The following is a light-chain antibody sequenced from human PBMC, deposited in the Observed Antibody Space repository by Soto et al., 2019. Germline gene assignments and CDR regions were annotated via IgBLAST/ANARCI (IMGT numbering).Light chain of an antibody. V-gene: IGKV3-20*01. CDR1: QSVSSSY. J-gene: IGKJ3*01. Sequence: EIVLTQSPGTLSLSPGERATLSCRASQSVSSSYLAWYQQKPGQAPRLLIYGVSSRAPGIPDRFSGSGSGTDFTLTISRLEPEDFAVYYCQQYGSSFTFGPGTKVDF. CDR2: GVS. CDR3: QQYGSSFT.